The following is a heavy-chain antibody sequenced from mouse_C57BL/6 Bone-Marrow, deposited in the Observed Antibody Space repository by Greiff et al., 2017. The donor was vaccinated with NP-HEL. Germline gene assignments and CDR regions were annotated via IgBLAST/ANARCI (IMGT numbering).Heavy chain of an antibody. Sequence: EVQVVESGPGLVKPSQSLSLTCSVTGYSITSGYYWNWIRQFPGNKLEWMGYISYDGSNNYNPSLKNRISITRDTSKNQFFLKLNSVTTEDTATYYCARDRYYGSSLDYWGQGTTLTVSS. CDR3: ARDRYYGSSLDY. V-gene: IGHV3-6*01. J-gene: IGHJ2*01. D-gene: IGHD1-1*01. CDR1: GYSITSGYY. CDR2: ISYDGSN.